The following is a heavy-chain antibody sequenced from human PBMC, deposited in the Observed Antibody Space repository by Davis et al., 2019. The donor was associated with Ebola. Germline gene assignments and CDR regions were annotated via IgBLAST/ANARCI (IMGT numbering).Heavy chain of an antibody. J-gene: IGHJ6*02. CDR1: GGSISSYY. CDR3: ARDLPVVVPGAFYYYGMDV. V-gene: IGHV4-59*01. CDR2: IYYSGST. Sequence: SETLSLTCNVSGGSISSYYWSWIRQPPGKGLEWIGYIYYSGSTNYNPSLKSRVTISVDTSKNQFSLKLSSVTAADTAVYYCARDLPVVVPGAFYYYGMDVWGQGTTVTVSS. D-gene: IGHD2-2*01.